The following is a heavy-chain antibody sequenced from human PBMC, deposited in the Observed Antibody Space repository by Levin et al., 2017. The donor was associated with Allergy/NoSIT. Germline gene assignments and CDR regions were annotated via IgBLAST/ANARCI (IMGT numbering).Heavy chain of an antibody. J-gene: IGHJ3*02. V-gene: IGHV6-1*01. CDR3: AREGDIVVVVAANAFDI. Sequence: SQTLSLTCAISGDSVSSNSAAWNWIRQSPSRGLEWLGRTYYRSKWYNDYAVSVKSRITINPDTSKNQFSLQLNSVTPEDTAVYYCAREGDIVVVVAANAFDIWGQGTMVTVSS. CDR1: GDSVSSNSAA. D-gene: IGHD2-15*01. CDR2: TYYRSKWYN.